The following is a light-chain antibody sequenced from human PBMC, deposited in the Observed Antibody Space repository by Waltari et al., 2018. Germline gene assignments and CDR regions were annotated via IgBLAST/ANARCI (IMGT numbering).Light chain of an antibody. CDR3: NSYTSSNTLGV. CDR1: SSDVGAYTY. CDR2: DVS. V-gene: IGLV2-14*03. J-gene: IGLJ1*01. Sequence: QSALTQPASVSGSPGQSITISCTGPSSDVGAYTYVSWYQQHPGKAPELMIFDVSYRPSGVSNRFSGSKSGNTASLTISGLQAEDEADYYCNSYTSSNTLGVFGSGTKVTVL.